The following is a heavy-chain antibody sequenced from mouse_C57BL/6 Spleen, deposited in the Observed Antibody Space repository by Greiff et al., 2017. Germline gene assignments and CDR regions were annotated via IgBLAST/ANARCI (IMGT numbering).Heavy chain of an antibody. D-gene: IGHD2-5*01. CDR3: GGRDSNYPAWCDD. J-gene: IGHJ3*01. CDR1: GFSLSTSGMG. V-gene: IGHV8-12*01. Sequence: QVTLKVSGPGILQSSQTLSLTCSFSGFSLSTSGMGVSWIRQPSGKGLEWLAHIYWDDDKRYNPSLKSRITISKDTSSNQVFIKIPSMATAATATYYGGGRDSNYPAWCDDGGQGTMVTVSA. CDR2: IYWDDDK.